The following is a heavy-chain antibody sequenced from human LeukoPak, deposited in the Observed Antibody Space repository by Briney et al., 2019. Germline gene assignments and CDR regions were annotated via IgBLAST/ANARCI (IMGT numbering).Heavy chain of an antibody. D-gene: IGHD5-24*01. CDR1: GYTFTDYH. J-gene: IGHJ4*02. CDR3: ARIEPKWLHLDY. CDR2: INPKSGDT. V-gene: IGHV1-2*02. Sequence: ASVKVSCKASGYTFTDYHIHWVRQAPGQGLEWMGWINPKSGDTDYLQKFQGRLTVTRDTSISTAYMELSRLTSDDTAMYYCARIEPKWLHLDYWGQGALVTVSS.